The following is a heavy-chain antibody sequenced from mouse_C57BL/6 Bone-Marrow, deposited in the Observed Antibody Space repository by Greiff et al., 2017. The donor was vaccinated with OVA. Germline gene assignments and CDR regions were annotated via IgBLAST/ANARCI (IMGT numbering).Heavy chain of an antibody. CDR1: GYTFTSYW. CDR3: ARKRDYDAWFAY. V-gene: IGHV1-55*01. J-gene: IGHJ3*01. Sequence: QVQLQQSGAELVKPGASVKMSCKASGYTFTSYWITWVKQRPGQGLEWIGDIYPGSGSTNYNEKFKSKATLTVDTSSSTAYMQLSSLTSEDSAVYYCARKRDYDAWFAYWGQGTLVTVSA. D-gene: IGHD2-4*01. CDR2: IYPGSGST.